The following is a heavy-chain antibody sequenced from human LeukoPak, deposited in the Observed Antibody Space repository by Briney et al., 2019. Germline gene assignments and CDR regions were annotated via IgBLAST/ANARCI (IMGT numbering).Heavy chain of an antibody. Sequence: SETLSLTCAVYGGSFSGYYWSWIRQPAGKGLEWIGRIYTSGSTNYNPSLKSRVTMSVDTSKNQFSLKLSSVTAADTAVYYCATETMIYALDIWGQGTMVTVSS. CDR1: GGSFSGYY. CDR3: ATETMIYALDI. CDR2: IYTSGST. V-gene: IGHV4-59*10. D-gene: IGHD3-22*01. J-gene: IGHJ3*02.